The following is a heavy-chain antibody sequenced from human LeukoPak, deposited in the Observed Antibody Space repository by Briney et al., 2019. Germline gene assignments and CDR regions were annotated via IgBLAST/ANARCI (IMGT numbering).Heavy chain of an antibody. CDR3: ARVKGDYDILTGRGYYHGMDV. CDR1: GFIVSSNY. D-gene: IGHD3-9*01. CDR2: IYSGGTT. V-gene: IGHV3-53*01. J-gene: IGHJ6*02. Sequence: GGSLRLSCAVSGFIVSSNYMSWVRQAPGKGLEWVSVIYSGGTTYYADSVKGRFTISRDNSKNTLYLQMNSLRAEDTAVYYCARVKGDYDILTGRGYYHGMDVWGQGTTVTVSS.